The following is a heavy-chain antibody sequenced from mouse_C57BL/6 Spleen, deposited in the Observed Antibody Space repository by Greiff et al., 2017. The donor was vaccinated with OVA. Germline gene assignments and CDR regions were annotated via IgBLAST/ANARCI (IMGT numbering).Heavy chain of an antibody. D-gene: IGHD2-2*01. V-gene: IGHV1-55*01. J-gene: IGHJ1*03. CDR3: ARWDYGYPYWYFDV. CDR1: GYTFTSYW. CDR2: IYPGSGST. Sequence: QVQLQQPGAELVKPGASVKMSCKASGYTFTSYWITWVKQRPGQGLEWIGDIYPGSGSTNYNEKFKSTATLTVVTSSSTAYMQLSSLTSEDSAVYYCARWDYGYPYWYFDVWGTGTTVTVSS.